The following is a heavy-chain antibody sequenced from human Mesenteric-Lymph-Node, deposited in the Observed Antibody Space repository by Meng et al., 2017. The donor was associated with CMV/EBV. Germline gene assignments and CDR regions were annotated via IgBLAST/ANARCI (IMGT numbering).Heavy chain of an antibody. CDR2: INHSGST. J-gene: IGHJ5*02. CDR3: ARIHCPTTNCRYEWGGGWFNP. V-gene: IGHV4-34*01. Sequence: SETLSLTCAVYGGSCSGYYWSWIRQPPGKGLEWIGEINHSGSTNYNPSLKSRVTISVDTSKNQFSLKLSSVTAADTARYYCARIHCPTTNCRYEWGGGWFNPWGQGTLVTVSS. D-gene: IGHD2-2*01. CDR1: GGSCSGYY.